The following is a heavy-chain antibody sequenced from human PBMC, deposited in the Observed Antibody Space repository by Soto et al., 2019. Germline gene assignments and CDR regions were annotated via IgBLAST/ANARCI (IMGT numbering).Heavy chain of an antibody. J-gene: IGHJ4*02. CDR3: AKGDVVAAAPYFDY. V-gene: IGHV3-9*01. CDR1: GFTFDDYA. Sequence: TGGSLRLSCAASGFTFDDYAMHWVRQAPGKGLEWVSGISWNSGSIGYADSVKGRFTISRDNAKNSLYLQMNSLRAEDTALYYCAKGDVVAAAPYFDYWGQGTLVTVSS. CDR2: ISWNSGSI. D-gene: IGHD2-15*01.